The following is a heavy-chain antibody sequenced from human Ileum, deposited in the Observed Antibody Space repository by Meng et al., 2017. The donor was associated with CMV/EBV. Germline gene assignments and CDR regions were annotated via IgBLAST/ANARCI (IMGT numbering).Heavy chain of an antibody. CDR1: CGSTSSYY. CDR2: TYYSGST. CDR3: ARDTPSNYEFWSGYPYGMDV. J-gene: IGHJ6*02. Sequence: SETLSLTCTVSCGSTSSYYWSWIRQPPGKGLGWIGYTYYSGSTNYNPSLKSRVTISLDKSKNQFSLKLSSVTAADTAVYYCARDTPSNYEFWSGYPYGMDVWGHGTTVTVSS. V-gene: IGHV4-59*01. D-gene: IGHD3-3*01.